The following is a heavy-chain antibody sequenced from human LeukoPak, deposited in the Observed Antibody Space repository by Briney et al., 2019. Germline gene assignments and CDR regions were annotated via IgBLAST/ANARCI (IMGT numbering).Heavy chain of an antibody. V-gene: IGHV3-23*01. D-gene: IGHD2-15*01. CDR2: VSSSGGTT. CDR3: AKNGDRGAYCSGGSCYPYYYYYMDV. CDR1: GFTFSSYG. Sequence: GGSLRLSCAASGFTFSSYGMSWVRQAPGKGLEWVSAVSSSGGTTYYTDSVKGRYTISRDNSKNTLSLQMNSLRAEDTAIYYCAKNGDRGAYCSGGSCYPYYYYYMDVWGKGTTVTISS. J-gene: IGHJ6*03.